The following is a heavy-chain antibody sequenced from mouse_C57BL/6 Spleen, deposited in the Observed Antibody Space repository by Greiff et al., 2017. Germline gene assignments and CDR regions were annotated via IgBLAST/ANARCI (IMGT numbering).Heavy chain of an antibody. CDR1: GFNIKNTY. V-gene: IGHV14-3*01. CDR2: IDPANGNT. CDR3: ARVYGYDGYAMDY. J-gene: IGHJ4*01. D-gene: IGHD2-2*01. Sequence: VQLQQSVAELVRPGASVKLSCTASGFNIKNTYMHWVKQRPEQGLEWIGRIDPANGNTTYAPKFQGKATITADTSSNTAYLQLLSLTSEDTAIYYCARVYGYDGYAMDYWGQGTSVTVSS.